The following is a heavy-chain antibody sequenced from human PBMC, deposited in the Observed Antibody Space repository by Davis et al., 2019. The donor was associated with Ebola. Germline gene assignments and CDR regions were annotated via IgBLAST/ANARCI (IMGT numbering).Heavy chain of an antibody. Sequence: PGGSLRLSCTVSGGSISSYYWSWIRQPPGKGLEWIGYIYYSGSTNYNPSLKSRVTISVDTSKNQFSLKLSSVTAADTAVYYCARAPYYYDSSGPGPSFDYWGQGTLVTVSS. CDR3: ARAPYYYDSSGPGPSFDY. CDR1: GGSISSYY. J-gene: IGHJ4*02. D-gene: IGHD3-22*01. V-gene: IGHV4-59*01. CDR2: IYYSGST.